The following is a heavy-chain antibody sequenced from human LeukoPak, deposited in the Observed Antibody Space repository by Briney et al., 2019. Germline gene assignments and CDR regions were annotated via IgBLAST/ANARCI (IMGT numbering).Heavy chain of an antibody. CDR1: RGSISSGTSY. CDR2: IFYGGST. CDR3: ARGVAGSWLGAFDI. J-gene: IGHJ3*02. V-gene: IGHV4-39*01. Sequence: PSETLSLTCTVSRGSISSGTSYWGWIRQPPGKGLEWIGSIFYGGSTYYNPSLKSRVTMSVDMSKNQFSLKLSSVAAADTAVYYCARGVAGSWLGAFDIWGQGTMVTVSS. D-gene: IGHD6-19*01.